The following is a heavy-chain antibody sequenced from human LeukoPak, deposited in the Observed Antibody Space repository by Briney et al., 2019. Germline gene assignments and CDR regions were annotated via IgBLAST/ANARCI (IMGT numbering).Heavy chain of an antibody. CDR1: GGSFSGYY. D-gene: IGHD2-15*01. CDR3: ARGPRRCCSGGSCRLIDY. V-gene: IGHV4-34*01. Sequence: SETLSLTCAVYGGSFSGYYWSWIRQPPGKGLEWIGEINHSGSTNYNPSLKSRVTISVDTSKNQFSLKLSSVTAADTAVYYCARGPRRCCSGGSCRLIDYWGQGTLVTVSS. CDR2: INHSGST. J-gene: IGHJ4*02.